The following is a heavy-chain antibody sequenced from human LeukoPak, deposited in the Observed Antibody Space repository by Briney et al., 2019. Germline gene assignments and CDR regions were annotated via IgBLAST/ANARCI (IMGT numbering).Heavy chain of an antibody. V-gene: IGHV4-59*12. CDR3: ARVEKYTSSGPTDP. Sequence: SETLSLTCAVSGDSISRYYWNWIRQPPGKGLEWIGSIYYSGSTYYNPSLKSRVTISVDTSKNQFSLMLSSVTAADTALYYCARVEKYTSSGPTDPWGQGTLVTVSS. J-gene: IGHJ5*02. CDR1: GDSISRYY. CDR2: IYYSGST. D-gene: IGHD6-13*01.